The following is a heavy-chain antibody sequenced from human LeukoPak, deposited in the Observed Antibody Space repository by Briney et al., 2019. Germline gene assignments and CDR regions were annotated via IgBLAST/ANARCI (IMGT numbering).Heavy chain of an antibody. J-gene: IGHJ3*02. CDR2: ISYDGSNK. D-gene: IGHD3-22*01. Sequence: PGGSLRLSCAASGFTFSSYAMHWVRQAPGKGLEWVAVISYDGSNKYYADSVKGRFTISRDNSKNTLYLQMNSLRAEDTAVYYSARDLHYYDSSGYYWQCAFDIWGQGTMVTVSS. CDR1: GFTFSSYA. V-gene: IGHV3-30-3*01. CDR3: ARDLHYYDSSGYYWQCAFDI.